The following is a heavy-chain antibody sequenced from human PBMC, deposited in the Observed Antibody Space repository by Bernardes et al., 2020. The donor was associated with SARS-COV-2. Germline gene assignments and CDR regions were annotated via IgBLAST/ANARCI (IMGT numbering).Heavy chain of an antibody. Sequence: GGSLRLSCAASGFTFSSYAMSWVRQAPGKGLEWVSAISGSGGSTYYADSAKGRFTISRDNSKNTLYLQMNSLRAEDTAVYYCAKDRSRITIFGVVIDDAFDIWGQGTMVTVSS. CDR2: ISGSGGST. V-gene: IGHV3-23*01. D-gene: IGHD3-3*01. CDR1: GFTFSSYA. CDR3: AKDRSRITIFGVVIDDAFDI. J-gene: IGHJ3*02.